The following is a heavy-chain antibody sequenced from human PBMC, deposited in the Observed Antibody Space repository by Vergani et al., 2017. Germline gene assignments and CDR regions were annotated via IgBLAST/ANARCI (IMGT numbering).Heavy chain of an antibody. J-gene: IGHJ4*02. D-gene: IGHD1-26*01. CDR2: IRYDESKI. Sequence: QVQLVESGGGVVQPGGSLRLSCAASGVSFSNYGMHWVRQSPGKGLDWVAFIRYDESKIYYGDSVKGRFTISRDNSKNTLYLQMNSLRAEDTAIYYCAKRSGDYWGQGTLVTVSS. CDR1: GVSFSNYG. CDR3: AKRSGDY. V-gene: IGHV3-30*02.